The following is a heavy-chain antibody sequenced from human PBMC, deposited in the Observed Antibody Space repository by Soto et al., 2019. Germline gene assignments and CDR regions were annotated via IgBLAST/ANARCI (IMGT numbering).Heavy chain of an antibody. Sequence: QVQLQESGPGLVKPSETLSLTCTVSGGSISSYYWSWIRQPPGKGLEWIGYIYYSGSTNYNPSLKSRVTISVDTSKNQFSRKLSSVTAADTVVKYCARAPDYYDSSGYYLRGAFDIWGQGTMVTVSS. J-gene: IGHJ3*02. CDR3: ARAPDYYDSSGYYLRGAFDI. V-gene: IGHV4-59*01. CDR1: GGSISSYY. D-gene: IGHD3-22*01. CDR2: IYYSGST.